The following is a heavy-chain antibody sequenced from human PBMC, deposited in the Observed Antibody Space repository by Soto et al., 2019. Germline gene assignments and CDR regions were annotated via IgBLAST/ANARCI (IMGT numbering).Heavy chain of an antibody. CDR2: IVASGTST. D-gene: IGHD2-21*02. V-gene: IGHV3-23*01. J-gene: IGHJ4*02. Sequence: EVQLLESGGGLVQPGGSLRLSCAASGFTLSSYAMSWVRQTPGKGLKWVSTIVASGTSTYYADTVKGRFTLSKDNAKNALSLQMNSLRAEDTALSYLAKGWSNDCYGPLDSWGLGILVSVSS. CDR3: AKGWSNDCYGPLDS. CDR1: GFTLSSYA.